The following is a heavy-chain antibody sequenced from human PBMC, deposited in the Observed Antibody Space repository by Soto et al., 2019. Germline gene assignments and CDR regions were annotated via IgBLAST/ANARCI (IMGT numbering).Heavy chain of an antibody. CDR2: INHRGST. CDR1: GGSFSGYY. J-gene: IGHJ5*02. CDR3: ARDGFCTSTTCRVGNWFDP. Sequence: SETLSLTCVVYGGSFSGYYWSWIRQSPGKGLEWIGGINHRGSTNYNPSLESRVTISVDTSKNQFSLKLPSVTAADAAMYYCARDGFCTSTTCRVGNWFDPWGQGTLVTVYS. D-gene: IGHD2-2*01. V-gene: IGHV4-34*01.